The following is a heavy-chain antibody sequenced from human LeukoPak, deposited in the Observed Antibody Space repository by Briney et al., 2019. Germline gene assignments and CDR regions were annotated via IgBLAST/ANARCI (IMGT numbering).Heavy chain of an antibody. Sequence: ASVKVSCKASGYTFTGYYMHWVRQAPGQGLEWMGWINPNSGGTNYAQKFQGRATMTRDTSISTAYMELSRLRSDDTAVYYCARDRAAVAGTLFGYWGQGTLVTVSS. CDR2: INPNSGGT. V-gene: IGHV1-2*02. CDR1: GYTFTGYY. CDR3: ARDRAAVAGTLFGY. J-gene: IGHJ4*02. D-gene: IGHD6-19*01.